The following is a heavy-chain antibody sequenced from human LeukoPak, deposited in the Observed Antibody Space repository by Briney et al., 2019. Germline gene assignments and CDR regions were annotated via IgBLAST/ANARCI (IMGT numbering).Heavy chain of an antibody. V-gene: IGHV3-23*01. J-gene: IGHJ4*02. Sequence: GGSLRLSCAASGFTFSSYAMSWVRQAPGKGLEWVSAISGSGGSTYYADSVKGRFTISRDNSKNTLYLQMNSLRAEGTAVYYCAKWRRLLWFGESLDYWGQGTLVTVSS. D-gene: IGHD3-10*01. CDR3: AKWRRLLWFGESLDY. CDR1: GFTFSSYA. CDR2: ISGSGGST.